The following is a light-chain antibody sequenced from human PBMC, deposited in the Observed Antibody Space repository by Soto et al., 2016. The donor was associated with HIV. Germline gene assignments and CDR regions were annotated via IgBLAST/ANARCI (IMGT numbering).Light chain of an antibody. J-gene: IGKJ4*01. CDR3: QQSYSSPLT. Sequence: DIQMTQSPSSLSASVGGRVTITCRTSQAISNYLAWYQQKPGKVPKLLIYGASTLQSGVPSRFSGSGSGTDFTLTISSLQPEDFATYYCQQSYSSPLTFGGGTKVEIK. CDR2: GAS. CDR1: QAISNY. V-gene: IGKV1-27*01.